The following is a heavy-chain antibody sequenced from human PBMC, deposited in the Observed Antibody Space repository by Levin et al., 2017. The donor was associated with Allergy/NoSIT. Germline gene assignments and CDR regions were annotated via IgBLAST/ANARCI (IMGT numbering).Heavy chain of an antibody. V-gene: IGHV3-23*01. Sequence: GESLKISCVASGFTFSSYAISWVRQAPGKGLEWVSGISGSGDITYYGDSVKGRFTISRDNSKNTLHLQMNSLRAEDTAVYYCAKDQGDYSNYYSYMDVWGKGTTVTVSS. CDR3: AKDQGDYSNYYSYMDV. D-gene: IGHD4-11*01. CDR1: GFTFSSYA. CDR2: ISGSGDIT. J-gene: IGHJ6*03.